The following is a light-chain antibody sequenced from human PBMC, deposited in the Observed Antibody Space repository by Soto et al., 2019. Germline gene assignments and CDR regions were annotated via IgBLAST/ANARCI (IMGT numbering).Light chain of an antibody. CDR3: SSYTGSGTLI. V-gene: IGLV2-14*01. Sequence: QYVLTQPASVSGSPGQSITISCTGTSSDVGGYNFVSWYQQQPGKAPKLMVYEVTNRPSGVSYRFSGSKSGNTASLTISGLQAEDEADYFCSSYTGSGTLIFGGGTQLTVL. J-gene: IGLJ7*01. CDR2: EVT. CDR1: SSDVGGYNF.